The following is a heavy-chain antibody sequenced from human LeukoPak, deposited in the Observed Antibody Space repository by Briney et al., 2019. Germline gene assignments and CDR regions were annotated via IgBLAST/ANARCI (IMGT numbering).Heavy chain of an antibody. CDR1: GFTLSYYC. V-gene: IGHV3-74*01. CDR2: INGDGSST. J-gene: IGHJ5*02. D-gene: IGHD1/OR15-1a*01. CDR3: TRDPRNKGFDP. Sequence: GGSLRLSCAASGFTLSYYCMHWVRHAPAKGLVWVSCINGDGSSTNYADSVKGRFTISRDNAKNTLYLEMNSLRAEDTAVYYCTRDPRNKGFDPWGQGTLVTVSS.